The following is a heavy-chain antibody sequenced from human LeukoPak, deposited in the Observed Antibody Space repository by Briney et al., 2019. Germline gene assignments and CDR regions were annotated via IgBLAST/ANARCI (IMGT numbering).Heavy chain of an antibody. CDR3: AREVAMIVDEPVHYFDY. Sequence: GASVKVSCKASGYTFTSYAMNWVRQAPGQGLEWMGWINTNTGNPTHAQGFTGRFVFSLDTSVSTAYLQISSLKAEDTAVYYCAREVAMIVDEPVHYFDYWGQGTLVTVSS. CDR2: INTNTGNP. V-gene: IGHV7-4-1*02. CDR1: GYTFTSYA. D-gene: IGHD3-22*01. J-gene: IGHJ4*02.